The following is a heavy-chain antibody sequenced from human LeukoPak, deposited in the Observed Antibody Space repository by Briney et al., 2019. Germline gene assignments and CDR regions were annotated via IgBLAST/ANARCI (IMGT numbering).Heavy chain of an antibody. CDR2: ISYDGSNK. D-gene: IGHD6-19*01. Sequence: AGGSLRLSCAASGFTFSSYGMHWVRQAPGKGLEWVAVISYDGSNKYYADSVKGRFTISRDNSKNTLYLQMNSLRAEDTAVYYCARDRKQWRDAFDIWGQGTMVTVSS. CDR1: GFTFSSYG. CDR3: ARDRKQWRDAFDI. V-gene: IGHV3-30*03. J-gene: IGHJ3*02.